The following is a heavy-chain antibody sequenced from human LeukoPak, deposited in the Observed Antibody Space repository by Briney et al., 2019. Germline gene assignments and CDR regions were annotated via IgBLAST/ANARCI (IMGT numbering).Heavy chain of an antibody. J-gene: IGHJ3*02. V-gene: IGHV1-69*04. Sequence: SVKVSCKASGGTFISYAISWVRHAPGQGLEWMGRIIPIFGIANYAQKFQGRVTITADKSTSTAYMELSSLRSEDTAVYYCASGFPGSQAFDIWGQGTMVTVSS. D-gene: IGHD3-10*01. CDR2: IIPIFGIA. CDR3: ASGFPGSQAFDI. CDR1: GGTFISYA.